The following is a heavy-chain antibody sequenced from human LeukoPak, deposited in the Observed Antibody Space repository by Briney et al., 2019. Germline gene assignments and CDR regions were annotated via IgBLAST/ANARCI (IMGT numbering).Heavy chain of an antibody. J-gene: IGHJ4*02. Sequence: PGGSLRLSCAASGFTFSSYSMNWVRQAPGEGLEWVSSISSSSSYIYYADSVKGRFTISRDNAKNSLYLQMNSLRAEDTAVYYCAKDLSSSGFRIDYWGQGTLVTVSS. CDR2: ISSSSSYI. CDR1: GFTFSSYS. CDR3: AKDLSSSGFRIDY. D-gene: IGHD6-19*01. V-gene: IGHV3-21*04.